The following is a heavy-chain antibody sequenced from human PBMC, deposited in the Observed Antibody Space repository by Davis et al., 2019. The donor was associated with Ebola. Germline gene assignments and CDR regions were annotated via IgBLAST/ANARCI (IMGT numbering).Heavy chain of an antibody. D-gene: IGHD5-12*01. V-gene: IGHV1-3*01. J-gene: IGHJ5*02. CDR3: ARCSGVATIWFDP. CDR1: GFTFTSYA. Sequence: ASVKVSCKASGFTFTSYAMHWVRQAPGQRLEWMGWINAGNGNTKYSQKFQGRVTITRDTSASTAYMELSSLRSEDTAVYYCARCSGVATIWFDPWGQGTLVTVSS. CDR2: INAGNGNT.